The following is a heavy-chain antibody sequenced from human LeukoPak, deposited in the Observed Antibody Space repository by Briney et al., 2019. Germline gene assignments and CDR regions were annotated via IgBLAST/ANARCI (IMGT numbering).Heavy chain of an antibody. CDR3: ARDNSVGDNAWWFDP. D-gene: IGHD1-26*01. J-gene: IGHJ5*02. CDR1: GYTFTSYY. CDR2: INPSGGST. Sequence: VSVKVSCKASGYTFTSYYMHWVRQAPGQGLEWMGIINPSGGSTSYAQKFQGRVTMTRDMSTSTDYMELSSLRSEDTAIYYCARDNSVGDNAWWFDPWGQGTLVTVSS. V-gene: IGHV1-46*01.